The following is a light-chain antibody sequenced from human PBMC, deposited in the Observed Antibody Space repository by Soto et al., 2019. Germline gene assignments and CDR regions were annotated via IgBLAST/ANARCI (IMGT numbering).Light chain of an antibody. CDR2: SAS. CDR3: QHYSTRLLYS. V-gene: IGKV3-15*01. J-gene: IGKJ2*01. Sequence: EIAMTQSPATLSVSPGERATLSCRASQSISSNLAWYQQKPGQAPRLLIYSASTRATGVPARFSGSGSGTEFTLTISSLQSEDFAVYYCQHYSTRLLYSFGQGTKLEIK. CDR1: QSISSN.